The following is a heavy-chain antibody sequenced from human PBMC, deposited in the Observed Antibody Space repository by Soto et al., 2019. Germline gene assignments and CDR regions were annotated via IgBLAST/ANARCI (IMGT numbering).Heavy chain of an antibody. V-gene: IGHV1-18*01. J-gene: IGHJ4*02. D-gene: IGHD6-13*01. CDR3: ARMAISLAAVYFDY. CDR2: ISAYNGNT. Sequence: VRQAPGQGLEWMGWISAYNGNTNYAQKLQGRVTMTTDTSTSTAYMELRSLRSDDTAVYYCARMAISLAAVYFDYWGQGTLVTVSS.